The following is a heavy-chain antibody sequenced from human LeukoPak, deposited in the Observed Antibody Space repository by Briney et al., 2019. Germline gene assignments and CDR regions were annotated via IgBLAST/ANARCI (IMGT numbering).Heavy chain of an antibody. CDR2: ISSSSSYI. V-gene: IGHV3-21*01. CDR1: GFTFSSYS. D-gene: IGHD2-2*01. J-gene: IGHJ4*02. Sequence: GGSLRLSCAASGFTFSSYSMNWVRRAPGKGLEWVSSISSSSSYIYYADSVKGRFTISRDNAKNSLYLQMNSLRAEDTAVYYCARDGGWSSTSCYVSWGQGTLVTVSS. CDR3: ARDGGWSSTSCYVS.